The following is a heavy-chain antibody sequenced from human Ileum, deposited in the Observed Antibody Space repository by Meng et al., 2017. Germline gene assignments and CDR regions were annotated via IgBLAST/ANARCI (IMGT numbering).Heavy chain of an antibody. CDR1: GGSVSSASYY. J-gene: IGHJ4*02. Sequence: QVPLQESGPGLVRPSETLSLTFNCAGGSVSSASYYWSWIRQPPGKGLEWIGLIHYSGSRNYNPSLKSRVTMSVDTSKNQVSLRLTSVTAADTAVYYCARFYGSGTFEVHDYWGQGTLVTVSS. V-gene: IGHV4-61*01. CDR2: IHYSGSR. D-gene: IGHD3-10*01. CDR3: ARFYGSGTFEVHDY.